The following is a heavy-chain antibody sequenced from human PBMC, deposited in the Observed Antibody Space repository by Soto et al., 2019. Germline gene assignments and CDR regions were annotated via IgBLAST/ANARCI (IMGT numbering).Heavy chain of an antibody. CDR3: ARAPPESTYYFDY. Sequence: SETLSLTCTVSGGSISSYYWSWIRQPPGKGLEWIGYIYYSGSTNYNPSLKSRVTISVDTSKNQFSLKLSSVTAADTAVYYCARAPPESTYYFDYWGQGTLVTVSS. V-gene: IGHV4-59*01. CDR1: GGSISSYY. CDR2: IYYSGST. J-gene: IGHJ4*02.